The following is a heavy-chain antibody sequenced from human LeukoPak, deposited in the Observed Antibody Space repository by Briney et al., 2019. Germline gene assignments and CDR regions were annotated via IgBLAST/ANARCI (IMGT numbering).Heavy chain of an antibody. V-gene: IGHV3-21*01. CDR3: ARDGVFGRGFYHYIDV. CDR1: GFTFSDYS. CDR2: ITSSYSIT. Sequence: GGSLRLSCAASGFTFSDYSFNWVRQSPGRGLEWISSITSSYSITYYADSVKGRFIISRDNAKNSLYLQMNSLRDEDTAVYYCARDGVFGRGFYHYIDVWGKGTTITVSS. D-gene: IGHD2/OR15-2a*01. J-gene: IGHJ6*03.